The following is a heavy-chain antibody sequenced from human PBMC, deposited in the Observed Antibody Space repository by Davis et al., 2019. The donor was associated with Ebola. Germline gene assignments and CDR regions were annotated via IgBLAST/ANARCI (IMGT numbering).Heavy chain of an antibody. J-gene: IGHJ4*02. V-gene: IGHV4-4*07. CDR1: GGSISSYY. D-gene: IGHD3-9*01. CDR2: IYTSGST. CDR3: ARGRPYYDILTGYYSDY. Sequence: PSETLSLTCTVSGGSISSYYWSWIRQPAGKGLEWIGRIYTSGSTNYNPSLKSRVTISVDTSKNQFSLKLSSVTAADTAVYYCARGRPYYDILTGYYSDYWGQGTLVTVSS.